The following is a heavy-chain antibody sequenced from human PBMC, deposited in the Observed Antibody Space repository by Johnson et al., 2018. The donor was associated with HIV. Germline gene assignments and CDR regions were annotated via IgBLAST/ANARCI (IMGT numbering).Heavy chain of an antibody. Sequence: MMLVESGGGSVKPGDSLRLSCAASGFTFSDVWMTWVRQAPGRGLEWLGRIKTKTEGGTTDYAAPVKGRFTISRDDSKNTLYLQMNSLKTEDTAVYSCTTGPIAARRGAFDIWGRGTMVTVSS. V-gene: IGHV3-15*01. J-gene: IGHJ3*02. CDR1: GFTFSDVW. D-gene: IGHD6-13*01. CDR2: IKTKTEGGTT. CDR3: TTGPIAARRGAFDI.